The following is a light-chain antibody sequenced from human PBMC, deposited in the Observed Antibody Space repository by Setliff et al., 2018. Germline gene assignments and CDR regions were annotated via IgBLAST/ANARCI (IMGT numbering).Light chain of an antibody. CDR3: SSYAASYNPYV. CDR1: SSDVGAYNH. J-gene: IGLJ1*01. CDR2: EVT. V-gene: IGLV2-8*01. Sequence: QSALTQPPSASGSPGQSLTISCTGTSSDVGAYNHVSWYQQHPGKAPKLMIYEVTKRPSGVPDRFSGSKSGNTASLTVSGLQADDEADYFCSSYAASYNPYVFGTGTKVTVL.